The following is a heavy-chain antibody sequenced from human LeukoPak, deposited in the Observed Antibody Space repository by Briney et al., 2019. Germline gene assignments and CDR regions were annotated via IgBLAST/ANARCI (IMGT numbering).Heavy chain of an antibody. J-gene: IGHJ4*02. Sequence: GGSLRLSCAASGFTFSSYGMHWVRQAPGKGLEWVSSISSSSIYIYYADSVKGRFTISRDNAKNSLYLQMNSLRAEDTAVYYCARDWWDSSGYFDHWGQGILVTVSS. D-gene: IGHD3-22*01. CDR2: ISSSSIYI. CDR3: ARDWWDSSGYFDH. V-gene: IGHV3-21*01. CDR1: GFTFSSYG.